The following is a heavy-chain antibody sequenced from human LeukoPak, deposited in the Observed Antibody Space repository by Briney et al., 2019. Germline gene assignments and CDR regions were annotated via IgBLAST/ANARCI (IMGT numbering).Heavy chain of an antibody. J-gene: IGHJ4*02. CDR3: ARDGGRAYDLDY. CDR2: IWYDGSQK. Sequence: GRSLRLSCAASGFIFVNYSIHWVRQAPGKGLEWVAVIWYDGSQKYFADSVKGRFTISRDTSQNTVYLQMNSLRAEDTAVYYCARDGGRAYDLDYWGQGTLVTVPS. D-gene: IGHD5-12*01. V-gene: IGHV3-33*01. CDR1: GFIFVNYS.